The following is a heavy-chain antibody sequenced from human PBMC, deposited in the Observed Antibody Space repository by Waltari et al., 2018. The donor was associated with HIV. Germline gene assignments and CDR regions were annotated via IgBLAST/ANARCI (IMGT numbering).Heavy chain of an antibody. J-gene: IGHJ4*02. D-gene: IGHD5-12*01. CDR2: IYYSGST. V-gene: IGHV4-39*07. Sequence: QLQLQESGPGLVKPSETLSLTCTVSGGSISSSSYYWGWIRQPPGKGLEWIGSIYYSGSTYYNPSLKSRVTISVDTSKNQFSLKLSSVTAADTTVYYCARVSRDGYKWSQGTLVTVSS. CDR1: GGSISSSSYY. CDR3: ARVSRDGYK.